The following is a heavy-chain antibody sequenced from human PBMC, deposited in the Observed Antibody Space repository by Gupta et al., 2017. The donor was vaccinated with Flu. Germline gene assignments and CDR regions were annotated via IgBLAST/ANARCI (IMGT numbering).Heavy chain of an antibody. V-gene: IGHV4-34*01. CDR1: C. D-gene: IGHD6-6*01. Sequence: CWNWIRQPPGKGLDWMGERNHSGNTNDSPYLKGRVTISVDTSKNQFALKLSSVTAADTAVYYCAAYSSSSVYWGQGTLVTVSS. J-gene: IGHJ4*02. CDR3: AAYSSSSVY. CDR2: RNHSGNT.